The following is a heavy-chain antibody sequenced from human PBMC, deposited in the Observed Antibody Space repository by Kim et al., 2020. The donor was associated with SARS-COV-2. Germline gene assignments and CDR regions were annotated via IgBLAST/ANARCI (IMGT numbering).Heavy chain of an antibody. CDR1: GGSISSSSYY. CDR3: ARLLRIAAAGTPG. D-gene: IGHD6-13*01. Sequence: SETLSLTCTVSGGSISSSSYYWGWIRQPPGKGLEWIGSIYYSGSTYYNPSLKSRVTISVDTSKNQFSLKLSSVTAADTAVYYCARLLRIAAAGTPGWGQGTLVTVSS. J-gene: IGHJ4*02. V-gene: IGHV4-39*07. CDR2: IYYSGST.